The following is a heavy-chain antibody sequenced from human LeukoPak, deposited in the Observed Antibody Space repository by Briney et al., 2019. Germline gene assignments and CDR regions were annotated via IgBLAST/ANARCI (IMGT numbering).Heavy chain of an antibody. CDR3: ARNQQQLADDAFDI. CDR2: IYYSGST. CDR1: GGSISSSSYY. D-gene: IGHD6-13*01. Sequence: PSETLSLTCTVSGGSISSSSYYWGWIRQPPGKGLEWIGSIYYSGSTYYNPSLKSRVTISVDTSKNQFSLKLSSVTAADTAVYYCARNQQQLADDAFDIWGQGTMVTVSS. V-gene: IGHV4-39*07. J-gene: IGHJ3*02.